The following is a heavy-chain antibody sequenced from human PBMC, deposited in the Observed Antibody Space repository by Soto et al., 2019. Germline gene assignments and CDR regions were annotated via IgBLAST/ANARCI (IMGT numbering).Heavy chain of an antibody. CDR1: GYTFTSYA. CDR3: ARDGTPPVLRFLEGSQSGENWFDP. Sequence: ASVKVSCKASGYTFTSYAMHWVRQAPGQRLEWMGWINAGNGNTKYSQKFQGRVTITRDTSASTAYMELSSLRSEDTAVYYCARDGTPPVLRFLEGSQSGENWFDPWGQGTLVTVSS. D-gene: IGHD3-3*01. CDR2: INAGNGNT. J-gene: IGHJ5*02. V-gene: IGHV1-3*01.